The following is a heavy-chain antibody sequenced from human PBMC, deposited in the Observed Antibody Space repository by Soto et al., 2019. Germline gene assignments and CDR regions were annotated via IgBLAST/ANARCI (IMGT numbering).Heavy chain of an antibody. CDR3: AREFIPSGYHGPGWYFDY. Sequence: PSQTLSLTCAISGDSVSSNSAAWNWIRQSPSRGLEWLGRTYYRSKWYNDYAVSVKSRITINPDTSKNQFSLQLSSVTAADTAVYYCAREFIPSGYHGPGWYFDYWGQGTLVTVSS. D-gene: IGHD3-22*01. CDR2: TYYRSKWYN. V-gene: IGHV6-1*01. CDR1: GDSVSSNSAA. J-gene: IGHJ4*02.